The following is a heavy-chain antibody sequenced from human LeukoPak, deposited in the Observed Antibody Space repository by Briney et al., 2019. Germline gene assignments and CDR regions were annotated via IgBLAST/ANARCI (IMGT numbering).Heavy chain of an antibody. D-gene: IGHD6-13*01. CDR2: ISSSSSTI. J-gene: IGHJ4*02. Sequence: GGSLRLSCAASGFTFSSYSMNWVRQAPGKGLEWVSYISSSSSTIYYADSVKGRFTISRDNAKNSLYLQMNSLRAEDTAVYYCARVAAAGTDYWGQGTLVTVSS. CDR3: ARVAAAGTDY. V-gene: IGHV3-48*04. CDR1: GFTFSSYS.